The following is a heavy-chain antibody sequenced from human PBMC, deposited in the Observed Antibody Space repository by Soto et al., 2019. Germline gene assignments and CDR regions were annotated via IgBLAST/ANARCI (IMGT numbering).Heavy chain of an antibody. J-gene: IGHJ6*02. V-gene: IGHV5-10-1*01. Sequence: GESLKISCKGSGYSFTSYWISWVRQMPGKGLEWMGRIDPSDSYTNHSPSFQGHVTISADKTISTAYLQWSSLKASYTAMYYCARQLGYCCSSSCYMRDHYYYYGMDVWGQGTTVTVSS. D-gene: IGHD2-2*02. CDR1: GYSFTSYW. CDR3: ARQLGYCCSSSCYMRDHYYYYGMDV. CDR2: IDPSDSYT.